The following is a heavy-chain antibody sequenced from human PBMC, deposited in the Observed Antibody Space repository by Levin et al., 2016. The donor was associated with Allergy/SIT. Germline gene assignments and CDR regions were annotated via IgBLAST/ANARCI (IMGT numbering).Heavy chain of an antibody. CDR3: AKTQDGYNSLADY. V-gene: IGHV3-23*01. J-gene: IGHJ4*02. CDR2: ISGSGGST. D-gene: IGHD5-24*01. Sequence: WIRQPPGKGLEWVSAISGSGGSTYYADSVKGRFTISRDNSKNTLYLQMNSLRAEDTAVYYCAKTQDGYNSLADYWGQGTLVTVSS.